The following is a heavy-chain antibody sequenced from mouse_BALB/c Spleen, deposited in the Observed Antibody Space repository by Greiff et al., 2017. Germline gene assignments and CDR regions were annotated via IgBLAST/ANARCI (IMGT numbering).Heavy chain of an antibody. CDR3: ARSILRLYYFDY. Sequence: EVKLVESGPGLVKPSQSLSLTCTVTGYSITSDYAWNWIRQFPGNKLEWMGYISYSGSTSYNPSLKSRISITRDTSKNQFFLQLNSVTTEDTATYYCARSILRLYYFDYWGQGTTLTVSS. CDR1: GYSITSDYA. D-gene: IGHD1-2*01. J-gene: IGHJ2*01. CDR2: ISYSGST. V-gene: IGHV3-2*02.